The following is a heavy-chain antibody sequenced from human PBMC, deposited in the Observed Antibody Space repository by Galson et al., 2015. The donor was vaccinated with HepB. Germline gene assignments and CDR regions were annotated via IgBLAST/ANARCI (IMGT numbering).Heavy chain of an antibody. CDR2: IYYSGST. CDR1: GGSISSSSYY. V-gene: IGHV4-39*02. CDR3: ARDYYDSSGYYGNWFDP. D-gene: IGHD3-22*01. J-gene: IGHJ5*02. Sequence: SETLSLTCTVSGGSISSSSYYWGWIRQPPGKGLEWIGSIYYSGSTYYNPSLKSRVTISVDPSKNQFSLKLSAVTAADTAVYYCARDYYDSSGYYGNWFDPWGQGTLVTVSS.